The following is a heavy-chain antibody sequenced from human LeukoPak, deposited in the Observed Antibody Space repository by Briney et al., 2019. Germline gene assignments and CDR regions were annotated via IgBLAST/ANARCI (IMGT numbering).Heavy chain of an antibody. V-gene: IGHV3-74*01. J-gene: IGHJ4*01. CDR1: GYSFSSLW. Sequence: GGSLRLSCAASGYSFSSLWMHWVRQVPGKGLMWVSFISNDGSVADYADSVKGRFTISRDNARNTVYLQMNSLGAEDTAVYYCARGGPAGRTPDYWGHGTLVTVSS. D-gene: IGHD1-1*01. CDR2: ISNDGSVA. CDR3: ARGGPAGRTPDY.